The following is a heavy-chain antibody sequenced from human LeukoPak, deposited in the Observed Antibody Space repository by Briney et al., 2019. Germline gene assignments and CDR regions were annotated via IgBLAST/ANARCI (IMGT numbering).Heavy chain of an antibody. CDR3: ARADYGDYDVDY. CDR2: IYHSGST. V-gene: IGHV4-38-2*02. CDR1: GYSISSGYY. D-gene: IGHD4-17*01. J-gene: IGHJ4*02. Sequence: SETLSLTCTVSGYSISSGYYWGWIRQPPGKGLEWIGSIYHSGSTYYNPSLKSRVTISVDTSKNQFSPKLSSVTAADTAVYYCARADYGDYDVDYWGQGTLVTVSS.